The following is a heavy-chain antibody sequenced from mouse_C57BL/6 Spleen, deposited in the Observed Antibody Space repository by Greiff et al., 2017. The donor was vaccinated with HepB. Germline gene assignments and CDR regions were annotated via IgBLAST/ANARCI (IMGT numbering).Heavy chain of an antibody. J-gene: IGHJ2*01. CDR3: TRTYDY. CDR2: IDPETGGT. V-gene: IGHV1-15*01. CDR1: GYTFTDYE. D-gene: IGHD5-1*01. Sequence: VQLQQSGAELMKPGASVTLSCKASGYTFTDYEMHWVKQTPVHGLEWIGAIDPETGGTAYNQKFKGKAILTADKSSSTAYMELRSLTSEDSAVYYCTRTYDYWGQGTTLTVSS.